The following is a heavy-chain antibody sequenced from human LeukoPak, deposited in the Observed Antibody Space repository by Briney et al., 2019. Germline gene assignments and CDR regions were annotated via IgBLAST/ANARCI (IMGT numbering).Heavy chain of an antibody. CDR2: INTNTGNP. Sequence: ASVKVSCKASGYIFTTYAMNWVRQAPGQGLEWMGGINTNTGNPTYAQGFTGRFVFSLDTSISTAYLQISSLQADDTAVYYCAKLGIEYSSSSIAFDIWGQGTMVTVSS. CDR3: AKLGIEYSSSSIAFDI. J-gene: IGHJ3*02. D-gene: IGHD6-6*01. CDR1: GYIFTTYA. V-gene: IGHV7-4-1*02.